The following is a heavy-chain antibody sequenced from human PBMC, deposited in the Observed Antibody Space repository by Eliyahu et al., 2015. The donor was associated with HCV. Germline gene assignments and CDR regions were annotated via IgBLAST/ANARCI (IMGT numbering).Heavy chain of an antibody. CDR2: INHGGST. CDR1: GGFFTGYY. V-gene: IGHV4-34*01. J-gene: IGHJ4*02. Sequence: QVQLEQWGAGLLTPSETLSLTCGVXGGFFTGYYWSFIRQPPGKGXEWIGEINHGGSTNYNPSLKSRVTLSIDTSKNQFSLRLNSVTAADTAVYYCARGTMGDFWGQGILVTVSS. D-gene: IGHD3-3*01. CDR3: ARGTMGDF.